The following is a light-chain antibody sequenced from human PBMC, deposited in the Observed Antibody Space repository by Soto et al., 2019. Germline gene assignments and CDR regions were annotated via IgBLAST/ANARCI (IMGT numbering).Light chain of an antibody. CDR2: DTS. Sequence: ETVLTQSLGTLSFSTGERATVSFRASQSVGGSSLAWYRQRPGQAPRLLIYDTSKRATGIPDRFSGSGSGTDFTLTISRLEPEDFAVYYCQQYQNSPRTFGQGTKVDIK. CDR3: QQYQNSPRT. CDR1: QSVGGSS. V-gene: IGKV3-20*01. J-gene: IGKJ1*01.